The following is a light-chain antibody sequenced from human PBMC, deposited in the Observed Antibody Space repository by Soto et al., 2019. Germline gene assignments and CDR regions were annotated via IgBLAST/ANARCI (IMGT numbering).Light chain of an antibody. CDR2: DVS. CDR3: SSYTSRSTLGV. CDR1: SSDVGCYNY. Sequence: QSALTQPASVSGSPGQSITISCTGTSSDVGCYNYVSWYQQHPGKAPKLMIYDVSNRPSGVSNRVSGSKSGNTASLTISGLQAEDEADYYCSSYTSRSTLGVFGGGTKLTVL. J-gene: IGLJ2*01. V-gene: IGLV2-14*01.